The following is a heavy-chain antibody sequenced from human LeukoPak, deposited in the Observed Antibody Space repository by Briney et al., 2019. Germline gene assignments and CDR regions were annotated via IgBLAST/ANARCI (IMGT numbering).Heavy chain of an antibody. Sequence: ASVKVSCKASGYTFTGYYMHWVRQAPGQGLEWMGWINPNSGGTNYAQKFQGWVTMTRDTSISTAYMELSRLRSDDTAAYYCARESYCSGGSCYSGWFDPWGQGTLVTVSS. V-gene: IGHV1-2*04. CDR2: INPNSGGT. D-gene: IGHD2-15*01. J-gene: IGHJ5*02. CDR3: ARESYCSGGSCYSGWFDP. CDR1: GYTFTGYY.